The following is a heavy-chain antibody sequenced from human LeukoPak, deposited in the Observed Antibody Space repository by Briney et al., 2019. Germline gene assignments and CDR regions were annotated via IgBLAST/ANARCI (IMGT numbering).Heavy chain of an antibody. Sequence: GGSLRLSCAASGFTLSSYSMNWVRQAPGKGLEWISYISSVTTTIYYADSVKGRFTISRDSAKNSQYLQMNSLRDEDTAVYYCAEDSAYYWFDYWGQGTLVTVSS. CDR1: GFTLSSYS. D-gene: IGHD3-9*01. CDR3: AEDSAYYWFDY. CDR2: ISSVTTTI. J-gene: IGHJ4*02. V-gene: IGHV3-48*02.